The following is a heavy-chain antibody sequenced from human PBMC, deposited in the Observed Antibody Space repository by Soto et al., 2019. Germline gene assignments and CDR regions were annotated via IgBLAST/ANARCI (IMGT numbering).Heavy chain of an antibody. V-gene: IGHV2-5*02. J-gene: IGHJ4*02. CDR1: GFSLSTSGVG. CDR3: VHKGAGDRILDY. CDR2: IYWDDYK. Sequence: QITLKESGPALVKPTQTLTLTCTFSGFSLSTSGVGVGWIRQPPGEALEWLALIYWDDYKHFSPSLESRLTITKDTSKNQVVLTMTTMDPVDTATYYCVHKGAGDRILDYWGQGTLVTVSS. D-gene: IGHD3-16*01.